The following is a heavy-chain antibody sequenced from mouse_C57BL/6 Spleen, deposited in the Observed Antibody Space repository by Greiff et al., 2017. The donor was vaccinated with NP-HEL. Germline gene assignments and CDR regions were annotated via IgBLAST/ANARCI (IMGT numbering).Heavy chain of an antibody. CDR2: IYPRDGST. CDR3: ARRYYGSSFFYAMDY. D-gene: IGHD1-1*01. V-gene: IGHV1-85*01. Sequence: VQLQQSGPELVKPGASVKLSCKASGYTFTSYDINWVKQRPGQGLEWIGWIYPRDGSTKYNEKFKGKATLTVDTSSSTAYMELHSLTSEDSAVYFCARRYYGSSFFYAMDYWGQGTSVTVSS. J-gene: IGHJ4*01. CDR1: GYTFTSYD.